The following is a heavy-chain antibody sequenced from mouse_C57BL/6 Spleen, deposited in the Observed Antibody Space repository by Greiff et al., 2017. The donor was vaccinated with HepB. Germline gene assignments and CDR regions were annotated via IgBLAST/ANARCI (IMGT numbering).Heavy chain of an antibody. V-gene: IGHV1-82*01. Sequence: QVQLQQSGPELVKPGASVKISCKASGYAFSSSWMNWVKQRPGKGLEWIGRIYPGDGDTNYNGKFKGKATMTADKSSSTAYMRLSILTSEDSAVYFCARGGLRRVYYAMDYWGQGTSVTVSS. CDR3: ARGGLRRVYYAMDY. CDR1: GYAFSSSW. CDR2: IYPGDGDT. J-gene: IGHJ4*01. D-gene: IGHD2-4*01.